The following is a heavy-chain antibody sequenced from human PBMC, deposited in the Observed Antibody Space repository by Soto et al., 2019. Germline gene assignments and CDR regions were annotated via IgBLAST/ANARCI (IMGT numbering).Heavy chain of an antibody. Sequence: KSSETLSLTCTASGGSISSSSYYWGWNRPPPGKGLEWTGSINYRGSTYSNPSHTSGATTTDDTTKTQFSLELISVTAADTAVYYCANVGYCSISTICFFDPWGQGTLVTVSS. CDR1: GGSISSSSYY. D-gene: IGHD2-2*01. V-gene: IGHV4-39*01. J-gene: IGHJ5*02. CDR2: INYRGST. CDR3: ANVGYCSISTICFFDP.